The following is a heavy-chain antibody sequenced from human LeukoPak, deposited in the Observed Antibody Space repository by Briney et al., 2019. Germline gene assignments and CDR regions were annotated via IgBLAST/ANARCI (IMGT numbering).Heavy chain of an antibody. CDR3: ARQKYSSSPDWFDP. Sequence: SETLSLTCTVSGYSISSGYYWGWIQQPPGKGLEWIGSIYYSGSTYYNPSLKSRVTISVDTSKNQFSLKLSSVTAADTAVYYCARQKYSSSPDWFDPWGQGTLVTVSS. V-gene: IGHV4-38-2*02. J-gene: IGHJ5*02. CDR2: IYYSGST. D-gene: IGHD6-13*01. CDR1: GYSISSGYY.